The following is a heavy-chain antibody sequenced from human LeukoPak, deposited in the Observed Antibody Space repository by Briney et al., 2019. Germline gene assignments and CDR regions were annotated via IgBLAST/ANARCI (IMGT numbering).Heavy chain of an antibody. CDR3: ARHSMGGLVIHDNWFDP. CDR2: INPNSGGT. CDR1: GYTFTGYY. J-gene: IGHJ5*02. V-gene: IGHV1-2*02. Sequence: EASVKVSCKASGYTFTGYYMHWVRQAPGQGLEWMGWINPNSGGTNYAQKFQGRVTMTRDTSISTAYMELSRLRSDDTAVYYCARHSMGGLVIHDNWFDPWGQGTLVTVSS. D-gene: IGHD3-9*01.